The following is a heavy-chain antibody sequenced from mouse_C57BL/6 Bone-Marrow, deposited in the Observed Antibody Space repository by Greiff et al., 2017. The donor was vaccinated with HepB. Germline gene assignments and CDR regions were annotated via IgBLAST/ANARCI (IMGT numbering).Heavy chain of an antibody. CDR3: ARFYYYEWAWFAY. V-gene: IGHV1-81*01. D-gene: IGHD1-1*01. J-gene: IGHJ3*01. CDR2: IYPRRGNT. Sequence: VQLVESGAELARPGASVKLSCKASGYTFTSYGISWVKQRTGQGLEWIGEIYPRRGNTYYNEKFKGKATLTADKYSSTAYMELRSLTSEDSAVYFCARFYYYEWAWFAYWGQGTLVTVSA. CDR1: GYTFTSYG.